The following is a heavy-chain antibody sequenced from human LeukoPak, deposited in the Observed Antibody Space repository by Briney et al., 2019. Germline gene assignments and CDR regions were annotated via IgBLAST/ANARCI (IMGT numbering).Heavy chain of an antibody. Sequence: GGSLRLSCAATGFTFTTYTMSWVRQAPGKGLEWVSDISCGSRTISYADSVKGRFTISRDNAKNSQYLQMNSLRDEDTAVYYCARLEYYYDSGGYYYFDYWGQGTLVTVSS. CDR1: GFTFTTYT. D-gene: IGHD3-22*01. V-gene: IGHV3-48*02. J-gene: IGHJ4*02. CDR2: ISCGSRTI. CDR3: ARLEYYYDSGGYYYFDY.